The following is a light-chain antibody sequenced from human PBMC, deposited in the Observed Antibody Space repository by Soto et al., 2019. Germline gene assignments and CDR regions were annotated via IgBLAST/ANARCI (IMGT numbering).Light chain of an antibody. CDR3: QQYGSSPVT. Sequence: IVLTQSPGTLSLSPGERATLSCRASQSVSSSYLAWYQQKPGQAPRLLIYGASSRATGIPDRFSGSGSGTDFTLAISRLEPEDFAVYYCQQYGSSPVTFGQGAKLEIK. CDR1: QSVSSSY. CDR2: GAS. V-gene: IGKV3-20*01. J-gene: IGKJ2*01.